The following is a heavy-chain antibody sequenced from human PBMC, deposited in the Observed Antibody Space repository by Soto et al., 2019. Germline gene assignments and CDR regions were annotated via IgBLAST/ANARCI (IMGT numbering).Heavy chain of an antibody. J-gene: IGHJ6*03. Sequence: GGSLRLSCAASGFTFSSYGMHWVRQAPGKGLEWVAVIWYDGSNKYYADSVKGRFTISRDNSKNTLYLQMNSLRAEDTAVYYCARDLFPEPLRYYYYYYMDVWGKGTTVTVSS. V-gene: IGHV3-33*01. CDR2: IWYDGSNK. CDR1: GFTFSSYG. CDR3: ARDLFPEPLRYYYYYYMDV.